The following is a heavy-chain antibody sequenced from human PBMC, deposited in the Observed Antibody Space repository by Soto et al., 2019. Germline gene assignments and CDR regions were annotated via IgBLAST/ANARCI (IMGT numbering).Heavy chain of an antibody. Sequence: VASLKISCNGSGYSFTSYWIGWVGQMPGKGLEWMGIIYPGDSDTRYSPSFQCQVTISADKSISTAYLQWSSLKASDPAMYYCARQSIAAHPWYGDYWGQGTLVTVSS. CDR2: IYPGDSDT. CDR3: ARQSIAAHPWYGDY. V-gene: IGHV5-51*01. CDR1: GYSFTSYW. D-gene: IGHD6-6*01. J-gene: IGHJ4*02.